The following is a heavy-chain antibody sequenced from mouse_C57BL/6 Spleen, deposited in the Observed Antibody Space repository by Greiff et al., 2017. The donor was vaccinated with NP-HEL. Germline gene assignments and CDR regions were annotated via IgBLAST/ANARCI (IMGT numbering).Heavy chain of an antibody. CDR2: IHPNSGST. V-gene: IGHV1-64*01. CDR3: AREGLKYDGSFAY. J-gene: IGHJ3*01. D-gene: IGHD1-3*01. CDR1: GYTFTSYW. Sequence: QVQLQQPGAELVKPGASVKLSCKASGYTFTSYWMHWVKQRPGQGLEWIGMIHPNSGSTNYNEKFKSKATLTVDKSSSTAYMQLSSLTSEDSAVYYCAREGLKYDGSFAYWGQGTLVTVSA.